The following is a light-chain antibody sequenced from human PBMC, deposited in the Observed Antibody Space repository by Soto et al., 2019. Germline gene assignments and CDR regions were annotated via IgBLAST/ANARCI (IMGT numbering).Light chain of an antibody. CDR3: CSLTTSHTYV. J-gene: IGLJ1*01. V-gene: IGLV2-14*01. CDR1: SSDVGGYNY. CDR2: EVS. Sequence: QSALTQPASVSGSPGQSIAISCTGTSSDVGGYNYVSWYQQHPDKAPKVMIYEVSKRPSGVSNRYSGSKSGNSASLTISGLQADDEADYYCCSLTTSHTYVFGSGTKLTVL.